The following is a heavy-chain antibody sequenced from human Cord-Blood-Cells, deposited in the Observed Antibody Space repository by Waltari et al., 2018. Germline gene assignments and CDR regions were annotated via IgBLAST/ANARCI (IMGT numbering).Heavy chain of an antibody. V-gene: IGHV4-39*07. CDR1: GGSISSSSYY. D-gene: IGHD6-19*01. Sequence: QLQLQESGPGLVKPSETLSLTCTVSGGSISSSSYYSGWIRQPPGKGLEWIGSIYYSGSTYYTPSLKSRVTISVDTSKNQFSLKLSSVTAADTAVYYCARLRAAVAGDAFDIWGQGTMVTVSS. CDR2: IYYSGST. CDR3: ARLRAAVAGDAFDI. J-gene: IGHJ3*02.